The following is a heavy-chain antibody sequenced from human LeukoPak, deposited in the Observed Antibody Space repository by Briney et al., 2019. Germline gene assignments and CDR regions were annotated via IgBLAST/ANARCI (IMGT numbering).Heavy chain of an antibody. CDR2: ISSSGSTI. CDR1: GFTFSSYE. Sequence: GGSLRLSCAASGFTFSSYEMNWVRQAPGKGLEWVSYISSSGSTIYYADSVKGRFTISGDNAKNSLYLQMNSLRAEDTAVYYCARGGDILTGYYMDVWGQGTTVTVS. J-gene: IGHJ6*02. D-gene: IGHD3-9*01. V-gene: IGHV3-48*03. CDR3: ARGGDILTGYYMDV.